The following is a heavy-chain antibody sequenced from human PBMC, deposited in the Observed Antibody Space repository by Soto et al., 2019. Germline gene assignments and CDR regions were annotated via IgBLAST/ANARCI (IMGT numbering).Heavy chain of an antibody. CDR2: IYGTGNT. Sequence: QLQLQESGPGLVEPSETLSLSCTVSGGSITSSFYWGWIRQPPGKGLEWIGHIYGTGNTYYNPSLKGRVTISTDTSENQFSLTLISVTAADTAVYYCRSSSRYSTDVWGQGATVTVSS. J-gene: IGHJ6*02. V-gene: IGHV4-39*01. CDR3: RSSSRYSTDV. CDR1: GGSITSSFY. D-gene: IGHD6-13*01.